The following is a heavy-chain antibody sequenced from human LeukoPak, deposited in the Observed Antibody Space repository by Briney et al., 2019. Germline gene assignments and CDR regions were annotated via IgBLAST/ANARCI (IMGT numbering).Heavy chain of an antibody. CDR3: AREYFYNYYMDV. CDR2: INPSGGST. Sequence: ASVKVSCKTSGYTFVAYYIHWVRQAPGQGLEWMGVINPSGGSTTYAQKFQGRVTMTRDTSTSTVYMELSSLRSEDTAVYYCAREYFYNYYMDVWGKGTTVTISS. J-gene: IGHJ6*03. CDR1: GYTFVAYY. V-gene: IGHV1-46*01.